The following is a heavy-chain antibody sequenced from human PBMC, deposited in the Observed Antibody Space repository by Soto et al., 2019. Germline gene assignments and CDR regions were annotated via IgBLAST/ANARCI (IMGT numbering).Heavy chain of an antibody. CDR3: AKAQYQLPYPFDY. Sequence: GGSLRLSCAASGFTFSSYAMSWVRQAPGKGLEWVSAISGSGGSTYYADSVKGRFTISRDNSKNTRYLQMNSLRAEDTDVYYCAKAQYQLPYPFDYWGQGTLVTVSS. CDR1: GFTFSSYA. V-gene: IGHV3-23*01. J-gene: IGHJ4*02. D-gene: IGHD2-2*02. CDR2: ISGSGGST.